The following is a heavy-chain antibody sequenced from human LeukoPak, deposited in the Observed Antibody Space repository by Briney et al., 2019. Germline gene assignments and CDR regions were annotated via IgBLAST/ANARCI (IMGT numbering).Heavy chain of an antibody. D-gene: IGHD3-3*01. CDR1: GYTFTSYG. Sequence: ASVKVSCKASGYTFTSYGISWVRQAPGQGLEWMGWISAYNGNTNYAQKLQGRVTMTTDTSTSTAYMELRSLRSGDTAVYYCARDTPVPLVDDFWSGYYPTFDPWGQGTLVTVSS. J-gene: IGHJ5*02. CDR3: ARDTPVPLVDDFWSGYYPTFDP. CDR2: ISAYNGNT. V-gene: IGHV1-18*01.